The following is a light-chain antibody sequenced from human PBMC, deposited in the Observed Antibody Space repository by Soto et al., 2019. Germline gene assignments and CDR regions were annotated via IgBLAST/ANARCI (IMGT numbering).Light chain of an antibody. Sequence: QSALTQPASVSGSPGQSITISCTGTSSDVGGYNLVSWYQQHPGKAPKLIIYEVTNRPSGISIRFSGSKSGNTASLTISGLQGEDEADYHCKSYTTSSTYVFGTGTKLTVL. V-gene: IGLV2-14*02. CDR2: EVT. J-gene: IGLJ1*01. CDR3: KSYTTSSTYV. CDR1: SSDVGGYNL.